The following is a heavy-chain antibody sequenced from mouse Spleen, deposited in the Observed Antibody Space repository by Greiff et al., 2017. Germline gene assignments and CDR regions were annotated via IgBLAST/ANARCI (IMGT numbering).Heavy chain of an antibody. CDR3: ARHNYYSYYSYDGGAMDY. CDR2: ISSGGGNT. J-gene: IGHJ4*01. CDR1: GFTFSSYT. V-gene: IGHV5-9*04. Sequence: EVQVVESGGGLVKPGGSLKLSCAASGFTFSSYTMSWVRQTPAKRLEWVATISSGGGNTYYPDSVKGRFTISRDNARNTLYLQMSSLRSEDTAMYYCARHNYYSYYSYDGGAMDYWGQGTSVTVSS. D-gene: IGHD2-12*01.